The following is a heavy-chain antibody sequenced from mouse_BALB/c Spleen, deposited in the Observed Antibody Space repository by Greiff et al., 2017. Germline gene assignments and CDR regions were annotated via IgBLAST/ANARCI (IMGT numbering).Heavy chain of an antibody. CDR1: GFTFSDYY. D-gene: IGHD2-4*01. V-gene: IGHV5-4*02. CDR2: ISDGGSYT. J-gene: IGHJ3*01. Sequence: EVMLVESGGGLVKPGGSLKLSCAASGFTFSDYYMYWVRQTPEKRLEWVATISDGGSYTYYPDSVKGRFTISRDNAKNNLYLQMSSLKSEDTAMYYCARDDYDGFAYWGQGTLVTVSA. CDR3: ARDDYDGFAY.